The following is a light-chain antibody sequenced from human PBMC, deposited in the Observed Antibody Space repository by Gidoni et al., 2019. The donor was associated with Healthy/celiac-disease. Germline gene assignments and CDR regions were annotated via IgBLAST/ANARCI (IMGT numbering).Light chain of an antibody. Sequence: IVFTPPPSTLALSPGDRATLSCRASQSVSSYLAWYQQQPGQAPRLLIYDASNRATGIPARCSGSGSGTDFTITISRLEPEDFAVYCCQQRSNWAPEGTTFGGGTKVEIK. J-gene: IGKJ4*01. CDR2: DAS. V-gene: IGKV3-11*01. CDR1: QSVSSY. CDR3: QQRSNWAPEGTT.